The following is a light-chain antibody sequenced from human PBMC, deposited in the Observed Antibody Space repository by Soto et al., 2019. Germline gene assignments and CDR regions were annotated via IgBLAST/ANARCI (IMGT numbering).Light chain of an antibody. J-gene: IGKJ5*01. V-gene: IGKV3-20*01. CDR2: GAS. CDR3: QQYGSSPL. Sequence: EIVLTQSPGTLSLSPGETATLSCRASESVSSRYLVGYQQSPGHAHRLLIYGASIRDIGIPDRFSGSGSGTDFTLTISRLEAEDFAVYYCQQYGSSPLFGQGTRLENK. CDR1: ESVSSRY.